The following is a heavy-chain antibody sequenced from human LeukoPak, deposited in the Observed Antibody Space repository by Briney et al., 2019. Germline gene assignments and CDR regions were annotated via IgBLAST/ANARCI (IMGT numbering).Heavy chain of an antibody. V-gene: IGHV3-33*06. CDR2: IWYDGSNK. D-gene: IGHD5-18*01. CDR3: AKDSRGYSYGALDY. J-gene: IGHJ4*02. Sequence: GGSLRLSCAASGFTFSSYGMHWVRQAPGKGLEWVAVIWYDGSNKYYADSVKGRFTISRDNSKNTLYLQMNSLRAEDTAVYYCAKDSRGYSYGALDYWGQGTLVTVSS. CDR1: GFTFSSYG.